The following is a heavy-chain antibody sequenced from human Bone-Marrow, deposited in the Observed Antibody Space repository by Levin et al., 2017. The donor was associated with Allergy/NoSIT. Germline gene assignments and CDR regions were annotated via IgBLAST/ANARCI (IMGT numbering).Heavy chain of an antibody. Sequence: ETLSLTCAASGFVFRNYALSWVRRAPGKGLEWVSGISGRGDNTYYAVSVKGRFSISRENSKNTLSLEMSSLSAEDTAMYYCAKDSTMEITRDWHFDLWGRGTLVSVSS. CDR1: GFVFRNYA. CDR2: ISGRGDNT. J-gene: IGHJ2*01. CDR3: AKDSTMEITRDWHFDL. V-gene: IGHV3-23*01. D-gene: IGHD4/OR15-4a*01.